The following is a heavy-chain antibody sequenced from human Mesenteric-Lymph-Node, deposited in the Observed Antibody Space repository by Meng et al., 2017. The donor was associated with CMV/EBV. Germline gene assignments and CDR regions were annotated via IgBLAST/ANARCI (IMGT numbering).Heavy chain of an antibody. Sequence: GESPKTSCAAPGFIFSNYEMNWVRQAPGKGLEWVAHIDTSGTSTYYADSVKGRFTISRDNAKNSLFLQMNSLRAEDTAVYLCARNPDSSSWYYFDYWGQGTLVTVSS. J-gene: IGHJ4*02. CDR3: ARNPDSSSWYYFDY. CDR2: IDTSGTST. V-gene: IGHV3-48*03. CDR1: GFIFSNYE. D-gene: IGHD6-13*01.